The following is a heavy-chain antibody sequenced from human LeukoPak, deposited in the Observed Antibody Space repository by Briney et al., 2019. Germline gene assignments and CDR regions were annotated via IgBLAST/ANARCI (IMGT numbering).Heavy chain of an antibody. CDR1: GAXISSYY. CDR2: IHSGGST. V-gene: IGHV4-4*07. Sequence: PSETLPLTCTVSGAXISSYYCSWIRQPAGKGLEWIGRIHSGGSTTYNPSLKSRVTMSVDTSKNQFSLKLSSVNAADTAVYYCARDPSSWFDPWGQGTLVIVSS. J-gene: IGHJ5*02. CDR3: ARDPSSWFDP.